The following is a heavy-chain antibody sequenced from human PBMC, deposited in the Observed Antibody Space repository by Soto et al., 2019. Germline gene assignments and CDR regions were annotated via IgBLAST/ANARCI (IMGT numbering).Heavy chain of an antibody. J-gene: IGHJ6*02. D-gene: IGHD2-8*01. CDR2: IKKDGSEQ. V-gene: IGHV3-7*01. Sequence: EVQLLESGGGLVQPGGSLRLSCAASGFAFSNFWMTWVRQAPGKGLEWVANIKKDGSEQYYVDSVEGRFTVSRDNAKNSVDLQMNSLRPDVTAVYYWASGNDYNGMDVWGQGTTVTVSS. CDR1: GFAFSNFW. CDR3: ASGNDYNGMDV.